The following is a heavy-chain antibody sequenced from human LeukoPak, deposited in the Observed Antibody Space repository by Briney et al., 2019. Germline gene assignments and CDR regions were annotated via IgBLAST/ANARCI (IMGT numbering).Heavy chain of an antibody. CDR3: ARDHGVIRDAGGDAFDI. Sequence: ASVKVSCKASGYSFTNYYMHWVRQAPGQGLEWMGMLNPSGDYTNYAQAFQGRVTMTRDTSTSTVYMELSSLRSEDTAVYYCARDHGVIRDAGGDAFDIWGQGTMVTVSS. CDR1: GYSFTNYY. D-gene: IGHD2-21*01. CDR2: LNPSGDYT. V-gene: IGHV1-46*01. J-gene: IGHJ3*02.